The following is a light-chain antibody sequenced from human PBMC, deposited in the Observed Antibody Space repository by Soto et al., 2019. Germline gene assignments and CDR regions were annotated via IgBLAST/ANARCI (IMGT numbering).Light chain of an antibody. J-gene: IGKJ1*01. CDR2: GAS. CDR3: QQYGSSSWT. CDR1: QSVSSNY. V-gene: IGKV3-20*01. Sequence: EVVLTQSPGTLSLSPGERATLSCRASQSVSSNYLSWYQQKAGQAPRLLISGASSRATGIPDRFSGSGSGTDVTLTISRLEPEDFAVYYCQQYGSSSWTFGQGTKVEIK.